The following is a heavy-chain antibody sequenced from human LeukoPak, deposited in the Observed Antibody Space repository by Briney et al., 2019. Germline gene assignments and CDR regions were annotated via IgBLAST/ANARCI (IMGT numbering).Heavy chain of an antibody. V-gene: IGHV1-18*01. D-gene: IGHD5-18*01. CDR1: GYTFTSYG. CDR2: ISAYNGNT. J-gene: IGHJ4*02. CDR3: AGGGYRYGFDY. Sequence: ASVKVSCKASGYTFTSYGISWVRQAPGQGLEWMGWISAYNGNTNYAQKLQGRVTMTTDTSTSTAYMELRSLRSDGTARFYLAGGGYRYGFDYRGQGTLVTVSS.